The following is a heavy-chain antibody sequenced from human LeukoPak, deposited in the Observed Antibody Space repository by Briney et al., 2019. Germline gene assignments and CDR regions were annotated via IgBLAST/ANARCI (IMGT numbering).Heavy chain of an antibody. CDR1: GFTFSSYS. V-gene: IGHV3-21*01. D-gene: IGHD4-11*01. CDR3: ARKVTTVGGYYFDY. Sequence: PGGSLRLSCAASGFTFSSYSMNWVRQAPGKGLEWASSISSSSSYIYYADSVKGRFTISRDNAKNSLYLQMNSLRAEDTAVYYCARKVTTVGGYYFDYWGQGTLVTVSS. CDR2: ISSSSSYI. J-gene: IGHJ4*02.